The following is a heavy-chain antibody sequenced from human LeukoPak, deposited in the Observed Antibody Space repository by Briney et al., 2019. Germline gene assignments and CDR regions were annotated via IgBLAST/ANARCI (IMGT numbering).Heavy chain of an antibody. CDR1: GFTFSSYG. CDR3: AKDFVVVPGLVNYFDY. J-gene: IGHJ4*02. D-gene: IGHD2-2*01. Sequence: GGSLRLSCAASGFTFSSYGMHWVRQAPGKGLEWVAVISYDGSNKYYADSVKGRFTISRDNSKNTLYLQMKSLRAEDTAVYYCAKDFVVVPGLVNYFDYWGQGTLVTVSS. CDR2: ISYDGSNK. V-gene: IGHV3-30*18.